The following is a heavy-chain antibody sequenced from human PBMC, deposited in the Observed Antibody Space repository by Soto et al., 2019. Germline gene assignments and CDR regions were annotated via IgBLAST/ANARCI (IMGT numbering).Heavy chain of an antibody. CDR1: GGSITSYF. J-gene: IGHJ4*02. D-gene: IGHD3-10*01. V-gene: IGHV4-59*01. Sequence: SETLSLTCSVSGGSITSYFWSWIRQSPGKGLEWIGYVYYTGRTTYNPSLKSRIAISIDTSKNQFSLKLTSVTAADTAVYYCARAYGSGTGAFDYWGQGTLVTVSS. CDR3: ARAYGSGTGAFDY. CDR2: VYYTGRT.